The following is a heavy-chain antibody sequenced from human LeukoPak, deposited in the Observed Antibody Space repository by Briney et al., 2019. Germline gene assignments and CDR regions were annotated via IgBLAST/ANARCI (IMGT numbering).Heavy chain of an antibody. CDR2: INHSRST. V-gene: IGHV4-34*01. Sequence: SETLSLTCAVYGGSFSGYYWSWIRQPPGKGLEWIGEINHSRSTNYNPSLKSRVTISVDTSKNQFSLQLSSVTAADTAVYYCARFRNEWELLDYWGQGTLVTVSS. J-gene: IGHJ4*02. CDR3: ARFRNEWELLDY. D-gene: IGHD1-26*01. CDR1: GGSFSGYY.